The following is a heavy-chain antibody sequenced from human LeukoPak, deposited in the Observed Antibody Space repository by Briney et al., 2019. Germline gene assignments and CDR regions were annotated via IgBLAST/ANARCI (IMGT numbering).Heavy chain of an antibody. V-gene: IGHV3-30*03. CDR1: GFTFSSYG. CDR2: ISYDGSNK. CDR3: ATPGVAAASCSWFDP. Sequence: GGSLRLSCAASGFTFSSYGMHWVRQAPGKGLEWVAVISYDGSNKYYADSVKGRFTISRDNSKNTLYLQMNSLRAEDTAVYYCATPGVAAASCSWFDPWGQGTLVTVSS. D-gene: IGHD6-13*01. J-gene: IGHJ5*02.